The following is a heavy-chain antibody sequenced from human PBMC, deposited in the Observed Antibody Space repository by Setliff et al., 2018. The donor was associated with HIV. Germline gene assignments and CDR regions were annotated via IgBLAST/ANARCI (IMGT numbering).Heavy chain of an antibody. V-gene: IGHV4-39*07. J-gene: IGHJ6*03. CDR2: IYYSGST. D-gene: IGHD1-7*01. CDR1: AGSIRSSTYY. CDR3: ARGDGTKYYYYYYMDV. Sequence: SETLSLTCTVSAGSIRSSTYYWAWIRQPPGKGLEWIGTIYYSGSTYYNPSLKSRVTMSVDTSKNQFSLKLSSVTAADTAVYYCARGDGTKYYYYYYMDVWGKGTTVTVSS.